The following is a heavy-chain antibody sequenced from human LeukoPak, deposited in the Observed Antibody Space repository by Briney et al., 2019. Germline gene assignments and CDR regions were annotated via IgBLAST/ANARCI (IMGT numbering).Heavy chain of an antibody. J-gene: IGHJ4*02. CDR1: GGSISSYY. CDR3: ARLVGLDSSVDY. V-gene: IGHV4-59*08. Sequence: PSETLSLTCTVSGGSISSYYWSWIRQPPGKGLEWIGYIYYSGSTNYNPSLKSRVTISVDTSKNQFSLKLSSVTAADTAVYYCARLVGLDSSVDYWGQGTLVTVSS. CDR2: IYYSGST. D-gene: IGHD3-22*01.